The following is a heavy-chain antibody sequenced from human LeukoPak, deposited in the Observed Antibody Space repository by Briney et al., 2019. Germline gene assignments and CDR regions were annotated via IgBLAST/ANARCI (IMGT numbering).Heavy chain of an antibody. V-gene: IGHV3-30*03. CDR2: ISYDGSNK. J-gene: IGHJ4*02. CDR3: ARAGPDTNYGSGSYSFYYFDY. CDR1: GFTFSSYG. Sequence: PGGSLRLSCAASGFTFSSYGMHWVRQAPGKGLEWVAVISYDGSNKYYADSVKGRFTISRDNSKNTLYLQMNSLRAEDTAVYYCARAGPDTNYGSGSYSFYYFDYWGQGTLVTVSS. D-gene: IGHD3-10*01.